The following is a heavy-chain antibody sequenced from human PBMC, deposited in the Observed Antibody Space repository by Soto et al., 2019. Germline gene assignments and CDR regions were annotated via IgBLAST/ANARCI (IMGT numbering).Heavy chain of an antibody. J-gene: IGHJ4*02. D-gene: IGHD3-22*01. CDR3: ARGVGYSDSSGYPFDY. CDR2: INPRSGKT. CDR1: GDTLSTYY. Sequence: VQLVQSGAEVKRPGASVKISCKASGDTLSTYYMHWARQAPGQGLEWMGIINPRSGKTNYPPKFQGRVTRTRDTSTTTVYMELSTLRSEDTAMYYCARGVGYSDSSGYPFDYWGQGTLVTVSS. V-gene: IGHV1-46*03.